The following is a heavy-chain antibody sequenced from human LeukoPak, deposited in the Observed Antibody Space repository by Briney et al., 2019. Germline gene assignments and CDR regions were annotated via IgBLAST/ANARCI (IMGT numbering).Heavy chain of an antibody. CDR2: ISSSSSTI. Sequence: GGSLRLSCAASGFTFSSYSMTWVRQAPGKGLEWVSCISSSSSTIYYADSVKGRFTISRDNAKNSLYLQMNSLRDEDTAVYYCARGLYYYYYGMDVWGQGTTVTVSS. D-gene: IGHD4-11*01. CDR3: ARGLYYYYYGMDV. V-gene: IGHV3-48*02. J-gene: IGHJ6*02. CDR1: GFTFSSYS.